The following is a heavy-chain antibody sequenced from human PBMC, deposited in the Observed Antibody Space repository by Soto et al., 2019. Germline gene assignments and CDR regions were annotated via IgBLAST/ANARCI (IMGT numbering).Heavy chain of an antibody. V-gene: IGHV3-11*01. CDR1: GFTFSEYY. D-gene: IGHD3-22*01. CDR3: ARVRITMIVVAHAVALFDY. J-gene: IGHJ4*02. CDR2: ISSSGSTI. Sequence: PGGSLRLSCAASGFTFSEYYMSWIRQAPGKGLEWVSYISSSGSTIYYADSVKGRFTISRDNAKNSLYLQMNSLRAEDTAVYYCARVRITMIVVAHAVALFDYWGQGTLVTVSS.